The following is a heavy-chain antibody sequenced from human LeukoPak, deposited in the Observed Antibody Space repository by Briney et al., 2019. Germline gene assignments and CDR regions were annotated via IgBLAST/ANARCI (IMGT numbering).Heavy chain of an antibody. D-gene: IGHD6-13*01. CDR2: IEQDGSEK. CDR1: GFTFSSYW. J-gene: IGHJ6*03. Sequence: PGGSLRLSCAASGFTFSSYWMSWVRQAPGEGLEWVANIEQDGSEKYYVDSAKGRFTISRDNAKNSLYLQMNSLRAEDTAVYYCAREGAAAGPYYYYYMDVWGKGTTVTVSS. V-gene: IGHV3-7*01. CDR3: AREGAAAGPYYYYYMDV.